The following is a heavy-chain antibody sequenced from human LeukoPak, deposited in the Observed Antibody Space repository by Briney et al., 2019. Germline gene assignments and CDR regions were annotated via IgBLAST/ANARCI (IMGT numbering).Heavy chain of an antibody. J-gene: IGHJ4*02. D-gene: IGHD2-15*01. CDR3: ARGLIVVVVAVYFDY. Sequence: PSETLSLTCAVYGGSFSGYYWSWIRQPPGKGLEWIGAINRCGSPNYNPSLKSRVTISVDTSNNQFSLKLSSVAAADTAVYYCARGLIVVVVAVYFDYWRQGTLLSVSS. CDR1: GGSFSGYY. CDR2: INRCGSP. V-gene: IGHV4-34*01.